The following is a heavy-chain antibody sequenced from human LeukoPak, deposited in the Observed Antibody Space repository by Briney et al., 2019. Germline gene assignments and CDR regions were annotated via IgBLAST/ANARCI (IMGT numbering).Heavy chain of an antibody. Sequence: ASVKVSCKASGYTFSIYGISWVRQAPGQGLEWMGWISAYSGNTNYAQKFQGRVTMTTDTSTSTAYMEVRSLRSDDTAMYYCARDSVESSADYWGQGTLVTVSS. V-gene: IGHV1-18*01. J-gene: IGHJ4*02. D-gene: IGHD3-3*01. CDR3: ARDSVESSADY. CDR1: GYTFSIYG. CDR2: ISAYSGNT.